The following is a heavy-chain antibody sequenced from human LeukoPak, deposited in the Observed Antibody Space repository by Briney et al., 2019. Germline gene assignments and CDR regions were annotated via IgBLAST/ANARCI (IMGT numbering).Heavy chain of an antibody. D-gene: IGHD4-23*01. CDR3: ARDDYGSNPAGDY. CDR1: GGTFSSYA. J-gene: IGHJ4*02. V-gene: IGHV1-69*01. Sequence: SVKVSCKASGGTFSSYAISWVRQAPGQGLEWMGGIIPIFGTANYAQKFQGRVTITADESTSTAYMELSSLRSEDTAVYYCARDDYGSNPAGDYWGQGTLVTVSS. CDR2: IIPIFGTA.